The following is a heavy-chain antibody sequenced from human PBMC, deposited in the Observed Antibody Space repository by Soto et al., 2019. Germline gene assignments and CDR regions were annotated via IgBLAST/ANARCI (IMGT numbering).Heavy chain of an antibody. J-gene: IGHJ4*02. CDR2: IWYDGNYK. Sequence: GGSLRLSCAASGFMFSDYGMHWVRQAPGKGLEWVAIIWYDGNYKYYSESAKGRFTISRDNSNNTLYLQMNNLRVEDTAVYFCAREGAVAGSQDFWGQGTLVTV. V-gene: IGHV3-33*01. CDR3: AREGAVAGSQDF. CDR1: GFMFSDYG. D-gene: IGHD6-19*01.